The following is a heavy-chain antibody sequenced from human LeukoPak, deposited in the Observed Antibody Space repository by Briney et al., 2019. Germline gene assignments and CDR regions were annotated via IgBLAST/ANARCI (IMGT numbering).Heavy chain of an antibody. D-gene: IGHD7-27*01. V-gene: IGHV1-69*04. CDR2: IIPILGIA. Sequence: SVKVSCKASGGTFSSYAISRVRQAPGQGLEWMGRIIPILGIANYAQKFQGRVTITADKSTSTAYMELSSPRSEDTAVYYCARGLGHYYYYYMDVWGKGTTVTVPS. J-gene: IGHJ6*03. CDR3: ARGLGHYYYYYMDV. CDR1: GGTFSSYA.